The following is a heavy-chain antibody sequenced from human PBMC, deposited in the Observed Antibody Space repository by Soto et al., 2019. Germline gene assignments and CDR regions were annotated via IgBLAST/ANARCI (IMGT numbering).Heavy chain of an antibody. CDR2: TIPIFGTA. V-gene: IGHV1-69*12. J-gene: IGHJ4*02. D-gene: IGHD6-19*01. CDR3: ARDTWSAVAGTGGQFDY. CDR1: GGTFSSYA. Sequence: QVQLVQSGAEVKKPGSSVKVSCKASGGTFSSYAISWVRQAPGQGLEWMGGTIPIFGTANYAQKFQGRVTITADESTSTAYMELSSLRSEDTAVYYCARDTWSAVAGTGGQFDYWGQGTLVTVSS.